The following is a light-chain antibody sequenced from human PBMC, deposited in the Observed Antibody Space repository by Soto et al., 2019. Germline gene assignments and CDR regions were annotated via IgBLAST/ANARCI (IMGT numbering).Light chain of an antibody. Sequence: QSVLTQPPSASGTPGQRVTISCSGSSSNIGSNTVNWYQQLPGTAPKLLIYSNNQRPSGVPDRCSGSKSGTSASLAISGRQSEDEADYYCAAWDDSLNGSVFGGGTKLTVL. CDR3: AAWDDSLNGSV. J-gene: IGLJ2*01. V-gene: IGLV1-44*01. CDR1: SSNIGSNT. CDR2: SNN.